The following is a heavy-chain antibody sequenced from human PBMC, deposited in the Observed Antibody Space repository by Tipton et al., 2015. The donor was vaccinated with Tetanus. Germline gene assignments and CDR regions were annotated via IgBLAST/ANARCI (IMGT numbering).Heavy chain of an antibody. CDR3: ANHPGAKTQFDY. V-gene: IGHV4-59*08. D-gene: IGHD1-26*01. Sequence: GLVKPSETLSLTCTLSGGSISSYYWSWVRQPPGKGLEWLGYVFYSGSTDLNPSLKSRVTISVDTSNNLFSLKLSSVTAADTAVYYCANHPGAKTQFDYWGQGTLVTVSS. CDR1: GGSISSYY. J-gene: IGHJ4*02. CDR2: VFYSGST.